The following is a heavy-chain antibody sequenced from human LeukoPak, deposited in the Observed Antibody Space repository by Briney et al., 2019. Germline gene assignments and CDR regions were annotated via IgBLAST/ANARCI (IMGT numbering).Heavy chain of an antibody. D-gene: IGHD6-13*01. CDR1: GYTFTSYY. CDR2: INPSGGST. Sequence: EASVKVSCTASGYTFTSYYMHWVRQAPGQGLEWMGIINPSGGSTSYARKFQGRVTMTRDTSTSTVYMELSSLRSEDTAVYYCARSRAAAAHWFDPWGQGTLVTVSS. CDR3: ARSRAAAAHWFDP. J-gene: IGHJ5*02. V-gene: IGHV1-46*01.